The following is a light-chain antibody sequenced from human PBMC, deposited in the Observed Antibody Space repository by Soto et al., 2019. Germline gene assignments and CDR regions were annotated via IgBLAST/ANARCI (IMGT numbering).Light chain of an antibody. CDR3: SSYTSSSTYV. CDR2: GVT. Sequence: QSVLTQPPSVSGSPGHSVTISCTGTSSDVGSYNRVSWYQQSPGTAPKLMIYGVTNRPSGVPDRFSGSKSGNTASLTISGLQAEDEADYYCSSYTSSSTYVFGTGTKVTVL. CDR1: SSDVGSYNR. J-gene: IGLJ1*01. V-gene: IGLV2-18*02.